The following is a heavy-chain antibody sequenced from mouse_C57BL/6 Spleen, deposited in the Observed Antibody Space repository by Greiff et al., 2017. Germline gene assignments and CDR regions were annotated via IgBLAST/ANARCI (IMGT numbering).Heavy chain of an antibody. D-gene: IGHD2-1*01. V-gene: IGHV1-72*01. CDR1: GYTFTSYW. J-gene: IGHJ2*01. Sequence: QVQLQQPGAELVKPGASVQLSCKASGYTFTSYWMHWVKQRPGRGLEWIGRIDPNSGGTKYNEKFQSKATLTVDKPSSTAYMQLSSLTSEDSGVYYCARGPYGNYEYFDYWGQGTTLTVSS. CDR3: ARGPYGNYEYFDY. CDR2: IDPNSGGT.